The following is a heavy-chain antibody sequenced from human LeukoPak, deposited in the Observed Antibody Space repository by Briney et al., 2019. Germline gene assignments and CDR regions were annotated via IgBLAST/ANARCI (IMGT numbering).Heavy chain of an antibody. D-gene: IGHD6-19*01. Sequence: GGSLRLSCAASGFTFSSYWMHWVRQAPGKGLVWVSRINSDGSSTSYADSVKGRFTISRDNAKNTLYLQMNSLRAEDTAAYYCARAPAGYYYYYMDVWGKGTTVTVSS. CDR1: GFTFSSYW. J-gene: IGHJ6*03. V-gene: IGHV3-74*01. CDR3: ARAPAGYYYYYMDV. CDR2: INSDGSST.